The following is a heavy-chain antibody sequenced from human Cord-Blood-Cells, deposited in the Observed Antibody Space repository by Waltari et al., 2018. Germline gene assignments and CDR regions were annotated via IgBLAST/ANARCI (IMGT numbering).Heavy chain of an antibody. CDR3: ARASNYYESSGYPRFRDAFDI. D-gene: IGHD3-22*01. V-gene: IGHV1-69*01. J-gene: IGHJ3*02. CDR2: SIPIFGTA. Sequence: QVHLVQSGAAVQTPESSVQVSCKASGGTISSYAILWHRQSPGHGRALMGGSIPIFGTANYAQKFQGRVTITADESTSTAYMELSSLRSEDTAVYYCARASNYYESSGYPRFRDAFDIWGQGTMVTVAS. CDR1: GGTISSYA.